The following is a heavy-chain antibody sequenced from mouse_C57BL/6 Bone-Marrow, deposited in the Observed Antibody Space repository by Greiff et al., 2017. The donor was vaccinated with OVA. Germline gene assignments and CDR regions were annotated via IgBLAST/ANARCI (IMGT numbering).Heavy chain of an antibody. Sequence: VQLQQPGAELVKPGASVKLSCKASGYTFTSYWMQWVKQRPGQGLEWIGEIDPSDSYTNYNQKFKGKATLTVETSSSTAYMQLSSLTSEDSAVYYCARDYSNLWYFDYWGQGTTLTVSS. CDR3: ARDYSNLWYFDY. D-gene: IGHD2-5*01. J-gene: IGHJ2*01. V-gene: IGHV1-50*01. CDR2: IDPSDSYT. CDR1: GYTFTSYW.